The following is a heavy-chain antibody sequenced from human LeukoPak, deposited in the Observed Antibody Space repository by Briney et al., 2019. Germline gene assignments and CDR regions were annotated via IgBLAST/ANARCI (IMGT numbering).Heavy chain of an antibody. D-gene: IGHD4-11*01. CDR2: IYPGDSDT. CDR3: ARPDDFSNYRY. J-gene: IGHJ4*02. Sequence: GESLKISCKGSGYSFTSYWIGWVRQMPGKGLEWMGIIYPGDSDTRYSPSLQGQVTISADKSINTAYLQWSSLRASDTAMYYCARPDDFSNYRYWGQGTLVTVSS. CDR1: GYSFTSYW. V-gene: IGHV5-51*01.